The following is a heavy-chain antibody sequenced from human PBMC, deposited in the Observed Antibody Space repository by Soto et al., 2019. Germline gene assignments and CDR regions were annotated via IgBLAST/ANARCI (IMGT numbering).Heavy chain of an antibody. V-gene: IGHV4-59*08. Sequence: LSLTCTVSGGAMYAYYWSWIRQSPGKGLEWIANIYYSGRTNYNPSLKSRVTISVDTSKSQFSLNLRSVTAADTAVYYCARHRVLPAQYYFDSWGQGVVVTVSS. J-gene: IGHJ4*02. CDR3: ARHRVLPAQYYFDS. CDR1: GGAMYAYY. D-gene: IGHD2-2*01. CDR2: IYYSGRT.